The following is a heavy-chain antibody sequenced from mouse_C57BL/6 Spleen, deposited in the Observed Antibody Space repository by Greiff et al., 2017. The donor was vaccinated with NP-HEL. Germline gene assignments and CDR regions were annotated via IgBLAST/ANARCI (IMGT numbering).Heavy chain of an antibody. Sequence: QVHVKQSGAELAKPGASVKLSCKASGYTFTSYWMHWVKQRPGQGLEWIGYINPSSGYTKYNQKFKDKATLTADKSSSTAYMELSSLTYEDSAVYYCARRNYGSSYGAMDYWGQGTSVTVSS. J-gene: IGHJ4*01. CDR1: GYTFTSYW. D-gene: IGHD1-1*01. CDR2: INPSSGYT. CDR3: ARRNYGSSYGAMDY. V-gene: IGHV1-7*01.